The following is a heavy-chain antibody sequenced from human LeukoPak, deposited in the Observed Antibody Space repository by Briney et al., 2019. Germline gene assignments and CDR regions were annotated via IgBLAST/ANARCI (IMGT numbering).Heavy chain of an antibody. D-gene: IGHD3-16*02. V-gene: IGHV4-4*02. J-gene: IGHJ4*02. Sequence: SGTLSLTCGVSGGSVTSTNWWTWIRQPPGKRLEWIGEVHINGNTNYNPALYGRVTMSVDTSDNHVSLKLTSLTAADTAVYFCAREGGPYRPLDYSGQGTLVTVTS. CDR1: GGSVTSTNW. CDR3: AREGGPYRPLDY. CDR2: VHINGNT.